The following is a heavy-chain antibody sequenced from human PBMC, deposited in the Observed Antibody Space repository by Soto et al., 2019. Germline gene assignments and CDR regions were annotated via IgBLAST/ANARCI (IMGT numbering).Heavy chain of an antibody. D-gene: IGHD3-16*01. V-gene: IGHV4-59*02. Sequence: QVQLHESGPGLVEPSETLSLTCSVSGGSVTNYYWSWIRQPPGKGLEWIGYIHDSGSTNYNPSLKGRGNISVDTAKKQFPPAVDSGVGADPAGEYWGGGGARSKGPGPWGQGTLVHVPS. CDR3: GGGGARSKGPGP. CDR1: GGSVTNYY. J-gene: IGHJ5*02. CDR2: IHDSGST.